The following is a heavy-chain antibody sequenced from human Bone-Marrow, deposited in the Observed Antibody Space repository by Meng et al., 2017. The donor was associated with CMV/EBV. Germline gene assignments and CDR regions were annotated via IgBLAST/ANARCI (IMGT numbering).Heavy chain of an antibody. V-gene: IGHV1-2*02. J-gene: IGHJ6*02. Sequence: ASVKVSCKASGYTFTAHYMHWVRQAPGQGLEWMGWINPTTGGTNLPQKFQGRVTMTRDTSISTAYMELGSLKFDDTAVYFCARDRYSSRWYSEDYHGMDVWGQGTTVTVSS. D-gene: IGHD6-13*01. CDR2: INPTTGGT. CDR3: ARDRYSSRWYSEDYHGMDV. CDR1: GYTFTAHY.